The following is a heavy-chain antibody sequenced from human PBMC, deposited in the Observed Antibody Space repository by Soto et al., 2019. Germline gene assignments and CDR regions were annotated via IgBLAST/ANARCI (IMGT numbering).Heavy chain of an antibody. J-gene: IGHJ6*03. V-gene: IGHV4-34*01. Sequence: QVQLQQWGAGLLKPSETLSLTCAVYGGSFSGYYWSWIRQPPGKGLEWIGEINHSGSTNYNPSLKSRVTLSVDTSKNQFSLKLSSATAAVTAVYYCARRNLYYYYYMDVWGKGTTVTVSS. CDR3: ARRNLYYYYYMDV. CDR2: INHSGST. CDR1: GGSFSGYY.